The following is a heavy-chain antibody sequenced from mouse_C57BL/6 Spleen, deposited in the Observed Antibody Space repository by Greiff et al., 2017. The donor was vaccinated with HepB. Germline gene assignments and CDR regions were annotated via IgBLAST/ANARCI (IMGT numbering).Heavy chain of an antibody. V-gene: IGHV1-69*01. CDR1: GYTFTSYW. Sequence: VQLQQSGAELVMPGASVKLSCKASGYTFTSYWMYWVKQRPGQGLEWIGEIDPSDSYTNYNQKFKGKSTLTVDKSSSTAYMQLSSLTSEDSAVYYCARELGRGYYFDDWGQGTTLTVSS. CDR3: ARELGRGYYFDD. CDR2: IDPSDSYT. J-gene: IGHJ2*01. D-gene: IGHD4-1*01.